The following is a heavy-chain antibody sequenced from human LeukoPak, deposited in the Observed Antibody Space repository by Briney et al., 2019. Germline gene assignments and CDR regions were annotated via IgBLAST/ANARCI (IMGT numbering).Heavy chain of an antibody. V-gene: IGHV1-46*01. Sequence: ASVKVSCKASGYSFSSYFMHWVRQAPGQGLEWLGIINPNDGSTAYAQKFQGRVTMTRDTSTTTVDMELSSLRSDDTAVYFCARGHYDFWNGYLYYFDYGGQGTLVTVS. CDR2: INPNDGST. CDR1: GYSFSSYF. CDR3: ARGHYDFWNGYLYYFDY. J-gene: IGHJ4*02. D-gene: IGHD3-3*01.